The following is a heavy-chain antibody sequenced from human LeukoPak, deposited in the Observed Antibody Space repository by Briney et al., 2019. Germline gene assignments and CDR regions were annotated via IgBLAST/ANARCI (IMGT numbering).Heavy chain of an antibody. CDR2: LSSSGSAF. J-gene: IGHJ4*02. V-gene: IGHV3-48*03. Sequence: GGSLRLSCEDSGFTFRSYEMNWVRQAPGKGLEWIAYLSSSGSAFSYADSVKGRFTIARDNAKNSVYLEMNSLRADDTAVYYCARSARLMKGVVEVTALDDWGQGALVTVPS. CDR1: GFTFRSYE. D-gene: IGHD3-3*01. CDR3: ARSARLMKGVVEVTALDD.